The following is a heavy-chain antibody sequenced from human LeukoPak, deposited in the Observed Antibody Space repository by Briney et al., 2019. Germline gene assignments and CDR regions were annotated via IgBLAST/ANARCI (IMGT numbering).Heavy chain of an antibody. Sequence: ASVKVSYKASGYTFTSYYMHWVRQAPGQGLEWMGIINPSGGSTSYAQKFQGRVTMTRDTSTSTVYMELSSLRSEDTAVYYCARVLERYYYDSSGYYYWGQGTLVTVSS. CDR3: ARVLERYYYDSSGYYY. CDR2: INPSGGST. CDR1: GYTFTSYY. D-gene: IGHD3-22*01. J-gene: IGHJ4*02. V-gene: IGHV1-46*01.